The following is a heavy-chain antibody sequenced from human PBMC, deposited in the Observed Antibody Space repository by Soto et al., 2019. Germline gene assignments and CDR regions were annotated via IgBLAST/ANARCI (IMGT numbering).Heavy chain of an antibody. V-gene: IGHV4-31*03. CDR2: IYHTGST. J-gene: IGHJ4*02. D-gene: IGHD1-1*01. Sequence: SETLSLTCTVSGGSISTVGHYWTWIRQPPGKGLEWIGSIYHTGSTYYSKSLRSRLTMSVDTSKSQFSLRLSSVTAADTAVYYCARATGTLRSRNCDYWGQGSLVTVSS. CDR1: GGSISTVGHY. CDR3: ARATGTLRSRNCDY.